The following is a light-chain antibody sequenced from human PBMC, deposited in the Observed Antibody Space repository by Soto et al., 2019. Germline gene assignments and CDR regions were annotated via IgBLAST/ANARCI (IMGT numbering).Light chain of an antibody. CDR1: QSVSSN. CDR2: GAS. J-gene: IGKJ2*01. Sequence: EIVMTQSPATLSVSPGERATLSCRASQSVSSNLAWYQQKPGQAPRLLIYGASTRATGIPARFSGSGSGTEFILTISSLHSEDFAVYYCQQYNNWPYTFGQGTKLEIK. V-gene: IGKV3-15*01. CDR3: QQYNNWPYT.